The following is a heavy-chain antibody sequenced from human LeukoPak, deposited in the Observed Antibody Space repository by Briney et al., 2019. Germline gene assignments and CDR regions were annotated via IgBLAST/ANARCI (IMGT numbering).Heavy chain of an antibody. V-gene: IGHV1-18*01. D-gene: IGHD5-18*01. J-gene: IGHJ4*02. Sequence: ASVKVSCKASGYTFTSYGISWVRQAPGQGLEWMGWISAYNGNTNYAQKFQGRVTMTEDTSTDTAYMELSSLRSEDTAVYYCYADTAMEQRVDYWGQGTLVTVSS. CDR3: YADTAMEQRVDY. CDR1: GYTFTSYG. CDR2: ISAYNGNT.